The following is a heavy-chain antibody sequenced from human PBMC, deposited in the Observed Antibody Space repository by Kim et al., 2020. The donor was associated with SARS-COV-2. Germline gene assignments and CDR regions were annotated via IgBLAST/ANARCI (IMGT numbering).Heavy chain of an antibody. J-gene: IGHJ6*02. CDR3: ARDPYGSGKYYYYGMDV. Sequence: GGSLRLSCAASGFTFSSYSMNWVRQAPGKGLEWVSYISSSSSTIYYADSVKGRFTISRDNAKNSLYLQMNSLRDEDTAVYYCARDPYGSGKYYYYGMDVWGQGTTVTVSS. D-gene: IGHD3-10*01. CDR1: GFTFSSYS. CDR2: ISSSSSTI. V-gene: IGHV3-48*02.